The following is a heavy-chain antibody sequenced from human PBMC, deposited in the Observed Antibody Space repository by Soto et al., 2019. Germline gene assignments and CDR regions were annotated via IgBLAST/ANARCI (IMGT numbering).Heavy chain of an antibody. V-gene: IGHV3-21*01. Sequence: GGSLRLSCAASELTFSSYGMNWVRQAPGKGLEWVSAISSSTSFIHYAVSVKGRFTISRDNAKNSLYLQMNSLRAEDTAMYYCASGYCNSFGFDFDSWGQGTLVTVSS. CDR1: ELTFSSYG. J-gene: IGHJ4*02. CDR3: ASGYCNSFGFDFDS. CDR2: ISSSTSFI. D-gene: IGHD5-12*01.